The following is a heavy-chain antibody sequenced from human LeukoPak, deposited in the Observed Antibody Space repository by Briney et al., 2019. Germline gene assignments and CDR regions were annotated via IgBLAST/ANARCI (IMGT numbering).Heavy chain of an antibody. CDR3: AKRSAAGTVGYFDY. D-gene: IGHD6-13*01. CDR2: ISWNSGTI. Sequence: GRSLRLTCADSGFTFDDYAMHWVRQAPGKGLEWVSGISWNSGTIYYADSVKGRFTISRDDAKNSLYLQMNSLRPEDTALYYCAKRSAAGTVGYFDYWGQGTLVTVSS. CDR1: GFTFDDYA. J-gene: IGHJ4*02. V-gene: IGHV3-9*01.